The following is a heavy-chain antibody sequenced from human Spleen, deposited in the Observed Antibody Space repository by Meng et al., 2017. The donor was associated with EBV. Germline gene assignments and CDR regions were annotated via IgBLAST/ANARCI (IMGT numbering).Heavy chain of an antibody. V-gene: IGHV4-4*02. CDR1: GGSHSRSNW. D-gene: IGHD1-1*01. CDR2: IYPTGSP. J-gene: IGHJ5*02. Sequence: LQWAGPGMGRPSRTRSLTVSITGGSHSRSNWCSWLGKPPGKGLEWIEEIYPTGSPTYNPCLTSRVTISVDKSNMRISPNLRSVTAVYPCVNSYTRRYRQPLDPWGQGTLVTVSS. CDR3: TRRYRQPLDP.